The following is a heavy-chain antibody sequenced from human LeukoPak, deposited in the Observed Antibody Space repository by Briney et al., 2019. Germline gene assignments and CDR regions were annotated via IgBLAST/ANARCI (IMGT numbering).Heavy chain of an antibody. CDR3: ARDNSTPSASRIAVAAFDI. V-gene: IGHV1-46*01. J-gene: IGHJ3*02. Sequence: GASVKVSCKASGYSFSKYSINWVRQAPGQGLEWMGIINPSGGTTRYAQKFQGRVTMTRDTSTSTVYMEVNSLRAEDTAVYYCARDNSTPSASRIAVAAFDIWGQGTMVTVSS. CDR2: INPSGGTT. CDR1: GYSFSKYS. D-gene: IGHD6-19*01.